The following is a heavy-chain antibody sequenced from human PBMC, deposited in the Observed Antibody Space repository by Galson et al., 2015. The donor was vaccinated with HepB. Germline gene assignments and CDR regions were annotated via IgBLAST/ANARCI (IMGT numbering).Heavy chain of an antibody. V-gene: IGHV3-11*06. CDR2: ITSGSTRT. D-gene: IGHD6-19*01. Sequence: SLRLSCAASGFTFSDYYMTWIRQAPGKGLECVAYITSGSTRTAYADSVKGRFTISRDNAKNSLYLQMNSLRAEATAVYYCAREGGYTSGHFDYWGQGILVTVSS. CDR1: GFTFSDYY. J-gene: IGHJ4*02. CDR3: AREGGYTSGHFDY.